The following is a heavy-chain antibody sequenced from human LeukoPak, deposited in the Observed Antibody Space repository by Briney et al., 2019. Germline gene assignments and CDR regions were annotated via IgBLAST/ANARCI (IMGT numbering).Heavy chain of an antibody. CDR3: ARDFGRNGDFHAFDI. CDR2: ISDTGGNT. Sequence: PGGSLRLSCAASGFTFSSYAMSWVRQAPGKGLEWVSSISDTGGNTYYADSVKGRFTISRDNSKSTLYLQMNSLRAEDTAVYYCARDFGRNGDFHAFDIWGQGTMVTVSS. CDR1: GFTFSSYA. D-gene: IGHD4-17*01. J-gene: IGHJ3*02. V-gene: IGHV3-23*01.